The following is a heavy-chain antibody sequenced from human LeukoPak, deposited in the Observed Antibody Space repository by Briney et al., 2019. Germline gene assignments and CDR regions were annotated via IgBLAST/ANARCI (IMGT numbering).Heavy chain of an antibody. V-gene: IGHV4-59*01. D-gene: IGHD3-10*01. CDR1: GGSISRYY. CDR3: ARSDYHNSGSHTVFDAFDI. J-gene: IGHJ3*02. CDR2: IDDSGNT. Sequence: SETLSLTCTVSGGSISRYYWSWIRRPPGKGLEWIGYIDDSGNTNYNPSLESQVTISVDKSKNQFSLKLSFVTAADTAMYYCARSDYHNSGSHTVFDAFDIWGQGTRVTVSS.